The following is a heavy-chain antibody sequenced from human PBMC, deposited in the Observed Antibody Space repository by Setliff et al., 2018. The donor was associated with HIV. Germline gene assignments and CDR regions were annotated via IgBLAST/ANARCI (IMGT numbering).Heavy chain of an antibody. CDR3: ASQYCSAGSCYSDY. CDR1: GGPISNSAYY. V-gene: IGHV4-39*01. D-gene: IGHD2-15*01. J-gene: IGHJ4*02. Sequence: SETLSLTCTVSGGPISNSAYYWGWIRQPPGKGLEWIGGIYYSGSTYHNPSLKSRVTTSVDTSKNQFSLKLTSVTAADTAVYYCASQYCSAGSCYSDYWGQGTLVTVSS. CDR2: IYYSGST.